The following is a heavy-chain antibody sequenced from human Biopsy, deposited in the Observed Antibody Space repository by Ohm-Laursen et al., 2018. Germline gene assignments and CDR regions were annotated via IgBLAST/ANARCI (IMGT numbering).Heavy chain of an antibody. CDR1: GGSISNYY. D-gene: IGHD6-13*01. J-gene: IGHJ5*02. CDR3: AREPRIAAVAYFDP. V-gene: IGHV4-4*07. CDR2: IYSSGST. Sequence: SETLSLTCTVSGGSISNYYWSWIRQPAGKGLEWIGRIYSSGSTNYNPSLKSRVTMSVDTSKNQFSLLLSSMTAADTAVYYCAREPRIAAVAYFDPWGQGTLVTVSS.